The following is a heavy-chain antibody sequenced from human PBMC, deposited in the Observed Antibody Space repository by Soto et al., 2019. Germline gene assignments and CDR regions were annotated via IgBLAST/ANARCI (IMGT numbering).Heavy chain of an antibody. CDR3: ARNRVVGATGPFGFDI. CDR2: INPSGGST. V-gene: IGHV1-46*01. CDR1: GYTFTSYY. J-gene: IGHJ3*02. D-gene: IGHD1-26*01. Sequence: ASVKVSCKASGYTFTSYYMHWVRQAPGQGLEWMGIINPSGGSTSYAQKFQGRVTMTRDTSTSTVYMELSSLRSEDTAVYYCARNRVVGATGPFGFDIWGQGTMVTVSS.